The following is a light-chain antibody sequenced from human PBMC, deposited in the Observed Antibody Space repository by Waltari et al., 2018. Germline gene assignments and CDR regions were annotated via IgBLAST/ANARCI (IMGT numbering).Light chain of an antibody. CDR2: AAS. Sequence: DIQMTQSPSSLSASVADRFTITCRASQGISNYLPWYQQKPGKVPKLLIYAASTLQSGVPSRFSGSGSGTDFTLTISSLQPEDVATYYCQRYNSARWTFGQGTKVEIK. V-gene: IGKV1-27*01. J-gene: IGKJ1*01. CDR3: QRYNSARWT. CDR1: QGISNY.